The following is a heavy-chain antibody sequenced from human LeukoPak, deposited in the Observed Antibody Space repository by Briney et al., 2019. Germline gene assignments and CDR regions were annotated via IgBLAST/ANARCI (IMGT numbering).Heavy chain of an antibody. CDR3: ARPDCSSTSCYAWFDP. CDR1: GYTFTGYY. J-gene: IGHJ5*02. Sequence: ASVKVSCKASGYTFTGYYMHWVRQAPGQGLEWMGWINPNSGGTNYAQKFQGRVTMTRDTSISTAYMELSRLRSDDTAVYYCARPDCSSTSCYAWFDPWGQGTLVTVSS. CDR2: INPNSGGT. D-gene: IGHD2-2*01. V-gene: IGHV1-2*02.